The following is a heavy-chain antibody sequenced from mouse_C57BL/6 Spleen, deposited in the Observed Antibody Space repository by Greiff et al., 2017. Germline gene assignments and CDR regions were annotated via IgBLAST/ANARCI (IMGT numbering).Heavy chain of an antibody. D-gene: IGHD1-1*02. V-gene: IGHV2-2*01. CDR1: GFSLTSYG. J-gene: IGHJ4*01. CDR2: IWSGGST. Sequence: QVQLQQSGPGLVQPSQSLSITCTVSGFSLTSYGVQWVRQSPGKGLEWLGVIWSGGSTDYNAALISRLGISKANSKSQVVFKMISLQADDTAINYCATCGCGGYYDAMDFWGQGTSVTVSS. CDR3: ATCGCGGYYDAMDF.